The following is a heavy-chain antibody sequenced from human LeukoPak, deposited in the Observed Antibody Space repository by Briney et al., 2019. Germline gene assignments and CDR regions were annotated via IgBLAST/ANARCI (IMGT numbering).Heavy chain of an antibody. J-gene: IGHJ4*02. CDR1: GGSISSGGYY. CDR2: IYYSGST. V-gene: IGHV4-31*03. CDR3: AREEGDYFDY. Sequence: PSETLSLTCTVSGGSISSGGYYWSWIRQHPGKGLEWIGYIYYSGSTYYNPSLKSRVTISVDTSKNQFSLKLSAVAAADTAVDFCAREEGDYFDYWGQGTLVTVPS. D-gene: IGHD1-26*01.